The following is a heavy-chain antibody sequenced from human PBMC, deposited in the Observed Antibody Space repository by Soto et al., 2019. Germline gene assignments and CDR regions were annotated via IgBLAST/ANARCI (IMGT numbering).Heavy chain of an antibody. CDR2: VSTGGGTP. J-gene: IGHJ6*02. CDR3: ARGRYYYYGMDV. Sequence: HPGGSLRLSCAASGFTFSNYWMHWVRQGPGKGLVWVSRVSTGGGTPSYADSVKGRFTISRDNAKNTLYLQMNSLRAEDTAVYYCARGRYYYYGMDVWGQGTTVTVSS. CDR1: GFTFSNYW. V-gene: IGHV3-74*01.